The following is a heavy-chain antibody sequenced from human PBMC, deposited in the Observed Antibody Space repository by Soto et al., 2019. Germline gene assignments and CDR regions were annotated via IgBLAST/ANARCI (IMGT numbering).Heavy chain of an antibody. V-gene: IGHV3-23*01. J-gene: IGHJ4*02. D-gene: IGHD3-3*01. CDR3: AKDSYYDFWSASAFHN. CDR2: ISGSSESA. CDR1: GITSSSYA. Sequence: GGSLRLSCAVSGITSSSYAMEWVRQAPGKGLEWVSGISGSSESAYYADSVKGRFTISRDNSKNTLYLQMNGLRAEDTAVYFCAKDSYYDFWSASAFHNWGQGTLVTVSS.